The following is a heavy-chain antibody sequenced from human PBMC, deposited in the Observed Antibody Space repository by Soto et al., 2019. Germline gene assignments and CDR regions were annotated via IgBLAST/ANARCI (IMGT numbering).Heavy chain of an antibody. V-gene: IGHV3-11*01. CDR3: ARVKECSSTSCYARDAFDI. Sequence: GGSLRLSCAASGFTFSDHYMSWIRQAPRKGLEWVSYISSGGSAIYYADSGKGRFTISRDNANNSLYLQMNSLRAGDTAVYYCARVKECSSTSCYARDAFDIWGQGTMVTVSS. CDR2: ISSGGSAI. J-gene: IGHJ3*02. CDR1: GFTFSDHY. D-gene: IGHD2-2*01.